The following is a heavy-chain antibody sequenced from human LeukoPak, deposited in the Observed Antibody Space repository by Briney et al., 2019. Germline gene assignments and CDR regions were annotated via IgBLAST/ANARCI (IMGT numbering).Heavy chain of an antibody. Sequence: GGSLRLSCVASGFTYSNYAMTWVRQAPGKGLEWVSAISSSGHAAYYADSVKGRFTISGDNPKNTLYLQMNSLRVEDTALYYCAKESNPLDVWGKGTTVTVSS. V-gene: IGHV3-23*01. J-gene: IGHJ6*04. CDR2: ISSSGHAA. CDR3: AKESNPLDV. D-gene: IGHD2/OR15-2a*01. CDR1: GFTYSNYA.